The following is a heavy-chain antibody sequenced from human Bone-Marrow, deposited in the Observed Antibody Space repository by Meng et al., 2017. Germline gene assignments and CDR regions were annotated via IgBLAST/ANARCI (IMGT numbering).Heavy chain of an antibody. Sequence: QAHLPESGPGLVTPSQTLSLTCTVSGGSIGSGGYYWSWIRQHPGKGLEWIGYIYYSGSTYYNPSLKSLVTISVDTSKNQFSLKLSSVTAADTAVYHCARWAPSSRTFDYWGQGTLVTVSS. CDR3: ARWAPSSRTFDY. J-gene: IGHJ4*02. CDR2: IYYSGST. V-gene: IGHV4-31*01. CDR1: GGSIGSGGYY. D-gene: IGHD6-13*01.